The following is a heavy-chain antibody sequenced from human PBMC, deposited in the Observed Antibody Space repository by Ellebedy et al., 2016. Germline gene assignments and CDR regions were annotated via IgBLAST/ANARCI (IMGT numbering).Heavy chain of an antibody. D-gene: IGHD3-16*01. CDR2: IIPLFETP. J-gene: IGHJ6*02. CDR3: AKVGSVRYSESEGLVEAPEYYYYGMDV. CDR1: GGTFRKYV. Sequence: SVKVSXKASGGTFRKYVFGWVRQAPGQGLEWVGGIIPLFETPNYAQKFQGRVTISADKFTSTVYMEMRSLRSEDTAVYYCAKVGSVRYSESEGLVEAPEYYYYGMDVWGLGTTVTVSS. V-gene: IGHV1-69*06.